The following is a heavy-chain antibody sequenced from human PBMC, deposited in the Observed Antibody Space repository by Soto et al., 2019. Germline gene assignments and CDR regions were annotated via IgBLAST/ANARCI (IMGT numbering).Heavy chain of an antibody. Sequence: SVKVSFKASGYTFTSYGISWVRQAPGQGLEWMGGIIPIFGTANYAQKFQGRVTITADESTSTAYMELSSLRSEDTAVYYCARTPGGGKKQRSYGMDVWGQGTTVTV. V-gene: IGHV1-69*13. CDR3: ARTPGGGKKQRSYGMDV. CDR1: GYTFTSYG. D-gene: IGHD2-15*01. J-gene: IGHJ6*02. CDR2: IIPIFGTA.